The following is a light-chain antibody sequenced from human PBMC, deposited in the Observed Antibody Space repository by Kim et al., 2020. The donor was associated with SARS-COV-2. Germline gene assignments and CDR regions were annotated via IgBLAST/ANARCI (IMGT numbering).Light chain of an antibody. CDR1: SSNIGSNT. J-gene: IGLJ3*02. Sequence: QSVLTQPPSASGTPGQRVTISCSGSSSNIGSNTVSWYQQLPGTAPKLLIYSNNQRPSGVPDRLSGSKSGTSASLAISGLQSEDEADYYCAARDDSLNGWVFGGGTKVTVL. CDR3: AARDDSLNGWV. CDR2: SNN. V-gene: IGLV1-44*01.